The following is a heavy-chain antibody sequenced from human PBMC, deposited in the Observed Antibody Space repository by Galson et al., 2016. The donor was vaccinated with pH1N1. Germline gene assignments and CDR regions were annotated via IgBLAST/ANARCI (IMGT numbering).Heavy chain of an antibody. J-gene: IGHJ3*02. CDR3: ATVSGYCSGGRCYYAFDI. D-gene: IGHD2-15*01. CDR2: IIPIMDMA. V-gene: IGHV1-69*10. CDR1: GGTFISHV. Sequence: SVKVSCKASGGTFISHVISWVRQAPGQGPEWMGGIIPIMDMANYAQKFQGRVTITVDKSTRTAYMDLSSLRSEDTAVYFCATVSGYCSGGRCYYAFDIWGQGTMVTVAS.